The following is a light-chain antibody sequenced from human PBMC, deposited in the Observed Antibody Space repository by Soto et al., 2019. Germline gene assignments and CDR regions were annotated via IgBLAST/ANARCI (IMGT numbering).Light chain of an antibody. Sequence: QSVLTQPPSASGTPGQRVAISCSGSSSNIGSNYVCWYQQLPGTAPKLLIYRSYHRPSGVPDRFSGSKSGTSASLDISGLRSEDESDYYCSTWDDNLKGLVFGGGTKLTVL. CDR1: SSNIGSNY. V-gene: IGLV1-47*01. CDR2: RSY. J-gene: IGLJ2*01. CDR3: STWDDNLKGLV.